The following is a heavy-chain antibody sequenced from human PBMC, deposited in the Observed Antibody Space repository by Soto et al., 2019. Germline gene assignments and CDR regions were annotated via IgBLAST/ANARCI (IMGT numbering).Heavy chain of an antibody. CDR2: ICRSGST. CDR1: GADINSGGFT. D-gene: IGHD3-16*02. Sequence: PSETLSLTCSVSGADINSGGFTWTWLRQHAGKGLEWLGYICRSGSTDFNPPLKSPLSISGDTSKNHLTLTLTAVTAAYSAVYYCATIGVSGYLAVWGQGTTVTVYS. CDR3: ATIGVSGYLAV. V-gene: IGHV4-31*01. J-gene: IGHJ6*02.